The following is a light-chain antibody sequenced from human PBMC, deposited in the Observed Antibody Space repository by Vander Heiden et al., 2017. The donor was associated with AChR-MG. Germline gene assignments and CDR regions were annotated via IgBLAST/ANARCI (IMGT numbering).Light chain of an antibody. J-gene: IGKJ5*01. CDR3: MQSMHLPIT. CDR2: EVS. CDR1: HSLLHSDGKTY. V-gene: IGKV2D-29*01. Sequence: DIVMIQAPLSLPRTPGQAASISCKSSHSLLHSDGKTYLYWYLQKAGQPPQLLIYEVSNRFTGVPERFTGSGSGTDFTLKIDRMEAEDVGVYYCMQSMHLPITFGQGTRVDIK.